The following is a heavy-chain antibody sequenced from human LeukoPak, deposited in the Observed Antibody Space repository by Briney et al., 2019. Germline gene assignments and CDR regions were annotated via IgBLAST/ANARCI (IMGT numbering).Heavy chain of an antibody. Sequence: GGPLRLSCATSGFTFDEHDMHWVRQVPGRGLEWVSLISGDGANEYYADSVKGRFTISRDNSRNSLFLQMNSLRTEDTALYFCAKRSGAPNNFDYWGQGVLVTVSS. CDR1: GFTFDEHD. D-gene: IGHD1-1*01. J-gene: IGHJ4*02. CDR3: AKRSGAPNNFDY. V-gene: IGHV3-43*02. CDR2: ISGDGANE.